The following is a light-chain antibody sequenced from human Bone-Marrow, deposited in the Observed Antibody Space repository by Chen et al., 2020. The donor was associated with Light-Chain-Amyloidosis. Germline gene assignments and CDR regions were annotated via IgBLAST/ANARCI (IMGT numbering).Light chain of an antibody. CDR3: QSADSSGTYEVI. Sequence: SYELTQPLSVPVSPGQTARLTCSGDDLPTKYAYWYQQRPGQAPVLVIHRDTERPSGISERFSGSSSGTTATLTISGVQAEDEADYHCQSADSSGTYEVIFGGGTKLTVL. CDR2: RDT. J-gene: IGLJ2*01. V-gene: IGLV3-25*03. CDR1: DLPTKY.